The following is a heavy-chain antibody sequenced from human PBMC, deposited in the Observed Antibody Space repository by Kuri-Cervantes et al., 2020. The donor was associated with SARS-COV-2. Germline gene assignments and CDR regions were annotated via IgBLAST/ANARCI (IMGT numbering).Heavy chain of an antibody. J-gene: IGHJ3*02. CDR1: GFTFSSYW. CDR3: AREPDYYDSSGYYYRGGAFDI. D-gene: IGHD3-22*01. Sequence: GGSLRLSCAASGFTFSSYWMSWVRQAPGKGLEWVANIKQDGSEKYYVDSVKGRFTISRENAKNSLYLQMNSLRAEDTAVYYCAREPDYYDSSGYYYRGGAFDIWGQGTMVTVSS. CDR2: IKQDGSEK. V-gene: IGHV3-7*01.